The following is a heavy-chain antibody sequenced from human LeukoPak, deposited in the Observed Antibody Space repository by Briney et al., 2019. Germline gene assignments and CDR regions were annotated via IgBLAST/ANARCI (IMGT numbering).Heavy chain of an antibody. CDR3: AKEYCGGDCYSYYFDY. J-gene: IGHJ4*02. Sequence: GGSLRLSCAASGFTFSSYAISWVRQAPGKGLEWVSAISGSGGNTYYADSVKGRFTISRDNSKNTLYLQVNSLRAEDTAVYYCAKEYCGGDCYSYYFDYWGQGTLVTVSS. CDR1: GFTFSSYA. V-gene: IGHV3-23*01. CDR2: ISGSGGNT. D-gene: IGHD2-21*02.